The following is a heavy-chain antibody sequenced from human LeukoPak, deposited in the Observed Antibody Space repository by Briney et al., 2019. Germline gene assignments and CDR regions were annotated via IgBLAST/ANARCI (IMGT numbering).Heavy chain of an antibody. V-gene: IGHV4-34*01. CDR3: ATGYSSSWVAFDI. Sequence: PSETLSLTCAVYGGSFSGYYWSWIRQPPGKGLEWIGEINHSGSTNYNPSLKSRVTISVDTSKNQFSLKLSSVTAADTAVCYCATGYSSSWVAFDIWGQGTMVTVSS. D-gene: IGHD6-13*01. J-gene: IGHJ3*02. CDR1: GGSFSGYY. CDR2: INHSGST.